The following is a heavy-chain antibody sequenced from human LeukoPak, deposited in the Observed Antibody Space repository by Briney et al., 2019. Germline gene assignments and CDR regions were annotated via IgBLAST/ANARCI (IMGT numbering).Heavy chain of an antibody. J-gene: IGHJ6*01. V-gene: IGHV6-1*01. CDR1: GDSVSSNSAA. Sequence: SQTLSLTCAIHGDSVSSNSAAWNWIRQSPSRGLEWLGRTYYSSGWKNDHAVSVESRITIKPDTSKNQFSLRLSSVAPEETAVYYCARGRPRYYGIDAWGPGNTVTVSS. CDR3: ARGRPRYYGIDA. CDR2: TYYSSGWKN.